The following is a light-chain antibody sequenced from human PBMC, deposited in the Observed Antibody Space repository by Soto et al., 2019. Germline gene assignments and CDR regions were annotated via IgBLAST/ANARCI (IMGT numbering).Light chain of an antibody. Sequence: DVVMTQTPLSLSVTPGQPASISCNSSQSLLHIAGQTHLFWYLQKPGQSPQLLIYEVSTRVSGVQERFSGSGSGTDFTIEISRVETDDVGIYYCMQSTQLPPTFGQGTRLEIK. CDR2: EVS. J-gene: IGKJ5*01. V-gene: IGKV2D-29*02. CDR1: QSLLHIAGQTH. CDR3: MQSTQLPPT.